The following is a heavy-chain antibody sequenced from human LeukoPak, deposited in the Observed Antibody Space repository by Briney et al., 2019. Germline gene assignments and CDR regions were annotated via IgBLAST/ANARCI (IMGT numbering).Heavy chain of an antibody. D-gene: IGHD3-22*01. Sequence: PSETLSLTCTVSGGSISSSSNYWGWIRQPPGKGLEWIGSIHFSGSTYYKSFLKRRVTISVDTSKNQFSLKLSSVTAADTAVYYCARHGYYYDSRGYRYFDYWGQGILVTVSS. J-gene: IGHJ4*02. CDR3: ARHGYYYDSRGYRYFDY. CDR1: GGSISSSSNY. CDR2: IHFSGST. V-gene: IGHV4-39*01.